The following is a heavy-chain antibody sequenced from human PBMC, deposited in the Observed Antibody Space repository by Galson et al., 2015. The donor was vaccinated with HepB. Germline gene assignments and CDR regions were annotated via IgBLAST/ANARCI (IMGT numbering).Heavy chain of an antibody. Sequence: SLRLSCAASGFSFSSHGMHWVRQAPGKGLEWVAVIWPDGSDKKYADSVKGRFTISRDNYKNTLYLQMKGLRAEDTAVYYCARLMVRGVIKSIYYNYGMDVWGQGTTVTVSS. V-gene: IGHV3-33*01. J-gene: IGHJ6*02. CDR3: ARLMVRGVIKSIYYNYGMDV. CDR2: IWPDGSDK. D-gene: IGHD3-10*01. CDR1: GFSFSSHG.